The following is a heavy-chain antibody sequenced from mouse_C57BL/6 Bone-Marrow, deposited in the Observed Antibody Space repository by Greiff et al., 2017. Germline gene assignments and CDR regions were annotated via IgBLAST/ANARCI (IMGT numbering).Heavy chain of an antibody. J-gene: IGHJ2*01. CDR3: VRQHGLYYFDY. D-gene: IGHD1-1*02. V-gene: IGHV10-1*01. Sequence: EVKLMESGGGLVQPKGSLKLSCAASGFSFNTYAMNWVRQAPGKGLEWVARIRSKSNNYATYYADSVKDRFTISRDDSESMLYLQMNNLKTEDTAMYYCVRQHGLYYFDYWGQGTTLTVSS. CDR1: GFSFNTYA. CDR2: IRSKSNNYAT.